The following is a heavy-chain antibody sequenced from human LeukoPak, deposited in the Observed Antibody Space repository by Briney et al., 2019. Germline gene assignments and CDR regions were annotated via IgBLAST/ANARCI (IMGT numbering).Heavy chain of an antibody. J-gene: IGHJ3*02. Sequence: GGSLRLSCVASGFTFSSNGMHWVRQAPGKGLEWVGVIWYDGSNKYYADSVKGRFTISRDNSKNTLYLQMNSLRVEDTAVYYCARLWDYGDFQNAFDIWGQGTTVTVSS. CDR1: GFTFSSNG. CDR2: IWYDGSNK. CDR3: ARLWDYGDFQNAFDI. V-gene: IGHV3-33*01. D-gene: IGHD4-17*01.